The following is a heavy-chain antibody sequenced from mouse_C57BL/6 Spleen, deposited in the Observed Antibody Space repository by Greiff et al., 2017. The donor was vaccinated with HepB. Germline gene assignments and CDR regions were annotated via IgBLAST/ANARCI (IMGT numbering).Heavy chain of an antibody. CDR1: GFTFSDYG. CDR2: ISSGSSTN. CDR3: ARDRGVYAMDY. J-gene: IGHJ4*01. V-gene: IGHV5-17*01. Sequence: EVQGVESGGGLVKPGGSLKLSCAASGFTFSDYGMHWVRQAPEKGLEWVAYISSGSSTNYYADTVKGRFTISRDNAKNTLFLQMTSLRSEDTAMYYCARDRGVYAMDYWGQGTSVTVSS.